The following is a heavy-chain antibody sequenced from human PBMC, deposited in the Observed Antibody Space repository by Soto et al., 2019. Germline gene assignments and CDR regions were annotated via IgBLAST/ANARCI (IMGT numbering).Heavy chain of an antibody. J-gene: IGHJ2*01. CDR3: ARDPLWGTAMVLWYFDL. V-gene: IGHV3-30-3*01. CDR2: ISYDGSNK. D-gene: IGHD5-18*01. Sequence: SLRLSCAASGFTFSSYAMHWVRQAPGKGLEWVAVISYDGSNKYYADSVKGRFTISRDNSKNTLYLQMNSLRAEDTAAYYCARDPLWGTAMVLWYFDLWGRGTLVTVSS. CDR1: GFTFSSYA.